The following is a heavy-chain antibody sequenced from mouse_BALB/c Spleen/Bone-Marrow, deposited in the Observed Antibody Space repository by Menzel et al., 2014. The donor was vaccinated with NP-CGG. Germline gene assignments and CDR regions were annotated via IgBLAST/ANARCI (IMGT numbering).Heavy chain of an antibody. J-gene: IGHJ2*01. D-gene: IGHD2-3*01. V-gene: IGHV1-69*02. Sequence: LVESGAELVRPGASVKLSCKASGYTFTSYWINWEKQRPGQGLEWIGNIYPSDNYTNYNQKFKDKATLTADKSSSTAYMQLSSPTSEDSAVYYCTRTYEYFDYWGQGTTLTVSS. CDR3: TRTYEYFDY. CDR1: GYTFTSYW. CDR2: IYPSDNYT.